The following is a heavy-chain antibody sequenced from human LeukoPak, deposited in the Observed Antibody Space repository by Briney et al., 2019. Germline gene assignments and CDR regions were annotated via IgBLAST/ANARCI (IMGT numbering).Heavy chain of an antibody. CDR3: ARDTSWVTMVRGVKDY. J-gene: IGHJ4*02. CDR1: GFTFDDYG. CDR2: INWNGGST. Sequence: GGSLRLSCAASGFTFDDYGMSWVRQAPGKGLEWVSGINWNGGSTGYADSVKGRFTISRDNAKNSLYLQMNSPRAEDTALYYCARDTSWVTMVRGVKDYWGQGTLVTVSS. V-gene: IGHV3-20*04. D-gene: IGHD3-10*01.